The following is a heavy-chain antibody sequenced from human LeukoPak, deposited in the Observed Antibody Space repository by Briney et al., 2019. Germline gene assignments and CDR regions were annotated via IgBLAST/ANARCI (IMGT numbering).Heavy chain of an antibody. V-gene: IGHV1-8*02. CDR2: MNPNSGNT. J-gene: IGHJ3*02. D-gene: IGHD4-17*01. Sequence: ASVKVSCKASGGTFSSYAISWVRQATGQGLEWMGWMNPNSGNTGYAQKFQGRVTMTRNTSISTAYMELSSLRSEDTAVYYCAYGDYVRGAFDIWGQGTMVTVSS. CDR1: GGTFSSYA. CDR3: AYGDYVRGAFDI.